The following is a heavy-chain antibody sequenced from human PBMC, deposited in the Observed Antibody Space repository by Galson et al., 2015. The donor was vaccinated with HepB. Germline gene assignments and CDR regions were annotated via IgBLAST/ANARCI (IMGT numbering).Heavy chain of an antibody. D-gene: IGHD6-19*01. CDR1: GYSFTNND. CDR3: SRGGGSGSAGLDS. V-gene: IGHV1-18*04. J-gene: IGHJ4*02. CDR2: ISGYNGAI. Sequence: SVKVSCKASGYSFTNNDITWVRQAPGQGLEWMGWISGYNGAINYAQKFQGRATVTTDTSTSTAYMELRTLKFDDTAIYYCSRGGGSGSAGLDSWGQGTLVTVSS.